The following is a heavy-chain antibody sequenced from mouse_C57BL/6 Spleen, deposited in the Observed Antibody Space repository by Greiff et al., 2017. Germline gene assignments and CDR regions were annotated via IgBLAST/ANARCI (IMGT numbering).Heavy chain of an antibody. CDR2: IDPSDGYT. V-gene: IGHV1-50*01. J-gene: IGHJ2*01. CDR3: ARTITTVVADYDD. Sequence: VQLQQPGAELVKPGASVKLSCKASGFTFTSYWMQWVKQRPGQGLEWIGEIDPSDGYTNYNPKFKGKATLPVDTSSSTAYRQLSSLTSEDSAVSYWARTITTVVADYDDWGQGTTRTVST. CDR1: GFTFTSYW. D-gene: IGHD1-1*01.